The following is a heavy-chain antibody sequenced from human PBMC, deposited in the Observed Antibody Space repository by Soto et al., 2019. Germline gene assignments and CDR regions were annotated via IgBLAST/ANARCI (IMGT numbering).Heavy chain of an antibody. Sequence: AASVKVSCKASGGTFSSYAISWVRQAPGQGLEWMGGIIPIFGTANYAQKFQGRVTITADESTSTAYMELSSLRSEDTAVYYCARVSRVFGVVTKPDYYYYGMDVWGQGTTVTVSS. CDR1: GGTFSSYA. CDR2: IIPIFGTA. D-gene: IGHD3-3*01. V-gene: IGHV1-69*13. J-gene: IGHJ6*02. CDR3: ARVSRVFGVVTKPDYYYYGMDV.